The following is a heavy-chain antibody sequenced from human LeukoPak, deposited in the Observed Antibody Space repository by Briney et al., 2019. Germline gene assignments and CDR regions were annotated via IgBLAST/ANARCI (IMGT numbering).Heavy chain of an antibody. Sequence: GGSLRLSCAASGFTFSSYAMHWVRQAPGKGLEYVLAISSNGGSTYYANSVKGRFTISRDNSKNTLYLQMGSLRAEDMAVYYCATSIAAAGTFYWGQGTLVTVSS. V-gene: IGHV3-64*01. CDR1: GFTFSSYA. CDR2: ISSNGGST. D-gene: IGHD6-13*01. J-gene: IGHJ4*02. CDR3: ATSIAAAGTFY.